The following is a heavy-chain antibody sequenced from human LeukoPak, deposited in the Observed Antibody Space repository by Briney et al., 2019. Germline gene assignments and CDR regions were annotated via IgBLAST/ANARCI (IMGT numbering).Heavy chain of an antibody. V-gene: IGHV3-20*04. CDR2: ISRSGAYS. J-gene: IGHJ1*01. Sequence: PGGSLRLSCDVSGFTFTKHDMSWFRRPPGKGLEWVSSISRSGAYSHYAASVRGRFTISRDNSNDTLFLQMTGLQVADPAIYYCARGSLGPAYWGRGTLVAVSS. D-gene: IGHD3-10*01. CDR3: ARGSLGPAY. CDR1: GFTFTKHD.